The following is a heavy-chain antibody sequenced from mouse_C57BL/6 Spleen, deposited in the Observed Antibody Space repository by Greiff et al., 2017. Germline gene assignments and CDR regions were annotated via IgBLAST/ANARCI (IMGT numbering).Heavy chain of an antibody. Sequence: EVMLVESEGGLVQPGSSMKLSCTASGFTFSDYYMAWVRQVPEKGLEWVANINYDGSSTYYLDSLKSRFIISRDNAKNILYLQMSSLKSEDTATYYCARGIHYYGSSAYYFDYWGQGTTLTVAS. CDR2: INYDGSST. V-gene: IGHV5-16*01. CDR3: ARGIHYYGSSAYYFDY. J-gene: IGHJ2*01. CDR1: GFTFSDYY. D-gene: IGHD1-1*01.